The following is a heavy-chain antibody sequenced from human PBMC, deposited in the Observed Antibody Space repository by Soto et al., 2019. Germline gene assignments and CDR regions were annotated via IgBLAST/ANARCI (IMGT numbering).Heavy chain of an antibody. CDR3: ASSIVVVAATSVVY. J-gene: IGHJ4*02. D-gene: IGHD2-15*01. Sequence: GGALRLSCAASGFTFSSYGMHWVRQAPGKGLEWVAVISYDGSNKYYADSVKGRFTISRDNSKNTLYLQMNSLRAEDTAVYYCASSIVVVAATSVVYWGQGTLGTVFS. CDR1: GFTFSSYG. CDR2: ISYDGSNK. V-gene: IGHV3-30*03.